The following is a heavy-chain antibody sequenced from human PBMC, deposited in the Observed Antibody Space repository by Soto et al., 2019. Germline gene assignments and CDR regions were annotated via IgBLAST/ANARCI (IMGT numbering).Heavy chain of an antibody. J-gene: IGHJ4*02. CDR2: ISYDGSNK. CDR1: GFPFSSYA. V-gene: IGHV3-30-3*01. CDR3: ARAGVPAAMYRLAVF. D-gene: IGHD2-2*01. Sequence: GGSQRLSCAAAGFPFSSYAMHWVRQDPGKGLEWVAVISYDGSNKYYADSVKGRFTISRDNSKNTLYLQMNSLRAEDTAVYYCARAGVPAAMYRLAVFWGQGTLVTVSS.